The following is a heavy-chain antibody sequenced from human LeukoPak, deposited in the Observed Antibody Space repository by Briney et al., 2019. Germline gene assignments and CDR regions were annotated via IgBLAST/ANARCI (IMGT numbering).Heavy chain of an antibody. CDR2: IIPILGIA. CDR1: GGTFSSYA. J-gene: IGHJ6*02. Sequence: GASVKVSCKASGGTFSSYAISWVRQALGQGLEWMGRIIPILGIANYAQKFQGRVTITADKSTSTAYMELSSLRSEDTAVYYCARDRGGSYLINYYYGMDVWGQGTTVTVSS. D-gene: IGHD1-26*01. V-gene: IGHV1-69*04. CDR3: ARDRGGSYLINYYYGMDV.